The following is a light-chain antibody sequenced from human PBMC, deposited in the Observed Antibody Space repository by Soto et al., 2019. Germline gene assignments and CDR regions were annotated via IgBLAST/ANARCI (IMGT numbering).Light chain of an antibody. CDR1: QSISSW. Sequence: DIQITQSPSTLSASVGDRVTITCRASQSISSWLAWYQQKPGKAPKLLIYDASSLESGVPSRFSGSGSGTEFTLPISSLQHDDIASYYCQKYNSYSLNFGGGTKVEIK. CDR2: DAS. CDR3: QKYNSYSLN. V-gene: IGKV1-5*01. J-gene: IGKJ4*01.